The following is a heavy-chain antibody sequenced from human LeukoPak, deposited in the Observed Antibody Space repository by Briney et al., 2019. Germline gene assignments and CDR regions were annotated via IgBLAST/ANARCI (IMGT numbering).Heavy chain of an antibody. CDR3: ARADLREMATITLDY. V-gene: IGHV1-2*02. J-gene: IGHJ4*02. D-gene: IGHD5-24*01. Sequence: SVKVSCKASGYTFTGYYMHWVRQAPGQGLEWMGWINPNSGGTNYAQKFQGRVTMTRDTSISTAYMELSRLRSDDTAVYYCARADLREMATITLDYWGQGTLVTVSS. CDR2: INPNSGGT. CDR1: GYTFTGYY.